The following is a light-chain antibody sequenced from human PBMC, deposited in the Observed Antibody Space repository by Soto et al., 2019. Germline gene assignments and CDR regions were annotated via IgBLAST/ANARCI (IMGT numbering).Light chain of an antibody. CDR2: GAS. CDR3: QQYITYST. V-gene: IGKV1-5*01. J-gene: IGKJ1*01. Sequence: SPVTQSPSILSASLGDRVTITCRASETVSTSLAWYQQKPGKAPNLLISGASTLEDGVPSRFRGSGSGTEFTLTITSLQTDDFATYYCQQYITYSTLGQGTKVDI. CDR1: ETVSTS.